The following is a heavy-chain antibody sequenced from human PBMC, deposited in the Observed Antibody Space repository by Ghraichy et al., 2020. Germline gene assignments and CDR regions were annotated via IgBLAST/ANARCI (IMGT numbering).Heavy chain of an antibody. CDR2: IRGDGSSR. Sequence: GESLNISCKASGFRFKRYAMSWVRQAPGKGLEWVAGIRGDGSSRYFAESLKGRLSISRDNAKNTVYLQMNSLGVEDTAVYYCAKDAWEQQLAYYFDSWGPGTLVTVSS. D-gene: IGHD1/OR15-1a*01. J-gene: IGHJ4*02. V-gene: IGHV3-23*01. CDR3: AKDAWEQQLAYYFDS. CDR1: GFRFKRYA.